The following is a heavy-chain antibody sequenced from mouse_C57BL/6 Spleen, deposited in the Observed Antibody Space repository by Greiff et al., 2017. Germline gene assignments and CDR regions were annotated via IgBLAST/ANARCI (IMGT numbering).Heavy chain of an antibody. J-gene: IGHJ3*01. Sequence: EVQRVESGPELVKPGASVKISCKASGYSFTGYYMNWVKQSPEKSLEWIGEINPSTGGTTYNQKFKAKATLTVDKSSSTAYMQLKSLTSEDSAVYYCAGYYYGSTWFAYWGQGTLVTVSA. CDR1: GYSFTGYY. CDR3: AGYYYGSTWFAY. CDR2: INPSTGGT. D-gene: IGHD1-1*01. V-gene: IGHV1-42*01.